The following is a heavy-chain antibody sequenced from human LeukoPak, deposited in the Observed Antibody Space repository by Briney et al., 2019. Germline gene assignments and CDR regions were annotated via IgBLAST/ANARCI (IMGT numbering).Heavy chain of an antibody. D-gene: IGHD5-18*01. CDR3: AKGDGYSHGYGFDY. CDR2: GSGGST. CDR1: GFTFSSYA. V-gene: IGHV3-23*01. Sequence: GGSLRLSCAASGFTFSSYAMSWVRQAPGKGLEWVSSGSGGSTYYADSVKGRFTISRDNSKNTLYLQMNSLRAEDTAVYYCAKGDGYSHGYGFDYWGQGTLVTVSS. J-gene: IGHJ4*02.